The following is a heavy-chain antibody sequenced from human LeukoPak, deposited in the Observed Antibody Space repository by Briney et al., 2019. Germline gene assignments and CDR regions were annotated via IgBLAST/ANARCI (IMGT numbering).Heavy chain of an antibody. CDR3: ARPTRFPPGGWFDP. Sequence: GGSLRLSCAASGFTVISNYMSWVRQAPGKGLEWVSVIYSGGSTYYADSVKGRFTISRDNSKNTLYLQMNSPRAEDTAVYYRARPTRFPPGGWFDPWGQGTLVTVSS. J-gene: IGHJ5*02. V-gene: IGHV3-66*02. D-gene: IGHD2-15*01. CDR1: GFTVISNY. CDR2: IYSGGST.